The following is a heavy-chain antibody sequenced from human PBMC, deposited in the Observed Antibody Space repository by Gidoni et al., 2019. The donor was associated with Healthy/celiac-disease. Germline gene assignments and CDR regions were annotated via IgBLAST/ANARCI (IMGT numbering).Heavy chain of an antibody. J-gene: IGHJ4*02. Sequence: QVQLQESGPGLVKPSETLSLTCTVSGGSISSYYWSWIRQPPGKGLEWIGYIYYSGSTNYNPSLKSRVTISVDTSKNQFSLKLSSVTAADTAVYYCARGTGAQQLVLSGSPLFDYWGQGTLVTVSS. CDR1: GGSISSYY. CDR3: ARGTGAQQLVLSGSPLFDY. V-gene: IGHV4-59*01. D-gene: IGHD6-13*01. CDR2: IYYSGST.